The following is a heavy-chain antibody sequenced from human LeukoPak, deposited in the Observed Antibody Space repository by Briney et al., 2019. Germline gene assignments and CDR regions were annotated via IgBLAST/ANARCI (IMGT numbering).Heavy chain of an antibody. CDR1: GFTFGDYA. Sequence: GGSLRLSCAASGFTFGDYAMSWVRQAPGKGLEWVGFIRSKVYGGTTEYDASVKGRFTISRDDSKSIAYLQMNSLKTEDTAVYYCTRVWLQYFDYWGQGTLVTVSS. J-gene: IGHJ4*02. V-gene: IGHV3-49*04. CDR2: IRSKVYGGTT. CDR3: TRVWLQYFDY. D-gene: IGHD5-24*01.